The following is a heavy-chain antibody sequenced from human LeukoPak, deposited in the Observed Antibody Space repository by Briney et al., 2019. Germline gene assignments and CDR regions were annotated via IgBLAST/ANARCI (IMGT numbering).Heavy chain of an antibody. Sequence: SETLSLTCAVSGGSISSSNWWSWVRQPPGKGLEWIGEIYHSGNTNYNPSLKSRVTISVDKSKNQFSLKLSSVTAADTAVYYCARTDYYGSGSLPYWGQGTLVTVSS. CDR1: GGSISSSNW. D-gene: IGHD3-10*01. J-gene: IGHJ4*02. CDR3: ARTDYYGSGSLPY. CDR2: IYHSGNT. V-gene: IGHV4-4*02.